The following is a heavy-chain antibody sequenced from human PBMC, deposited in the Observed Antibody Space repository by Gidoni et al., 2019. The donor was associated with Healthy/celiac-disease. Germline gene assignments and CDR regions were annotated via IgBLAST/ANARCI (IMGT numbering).Heavy chain of an antibody. CDR1: GGSISRGIYY. J-gene: IGHJ4*02. D-gene: IGHD3-10*01. V-gene: IGHV4-31*03. CDR3: ARDTPYASGAVYFDY. CDR2: IYYSGST. Sequence: QLQLQDSGPGLVKPSQTLSLTCTVPGGSISRGIYYWSCIRKHPGKGLEWIGYIYYSGSTYYNTSLKSRVIISVDKPKNQFSLKLTSVTAADTDVYYCARDTPYASGAVYFDYWGQGTLVTVSS.